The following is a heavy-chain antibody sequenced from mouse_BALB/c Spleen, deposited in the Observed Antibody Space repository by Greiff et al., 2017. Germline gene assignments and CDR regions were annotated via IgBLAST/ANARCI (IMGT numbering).Heavy chain of an antibody. J-gene: IGHJ3*01. Sequence: EVQLVESGGGLVKPGGSLKLSCAASGFTFSSYAMSWVRQSPEKRLEWVAEISSGGSYTYYPDTVTGRFTISRDNAKNTLYLEMSSLRSEDTAMYYCARDHYDYDGSFAYWGQGTLVTVSA. V-gene: IGHV5-9-4*01. D-gene: IGHD2-4*01. CDR3: ARDHYDYDGSFAY. CDR2: ISSGGSYT. CDR1: GFTFSSYA.